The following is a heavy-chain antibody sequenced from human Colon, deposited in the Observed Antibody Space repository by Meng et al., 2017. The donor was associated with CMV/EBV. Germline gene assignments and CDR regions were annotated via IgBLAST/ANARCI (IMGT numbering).Heavy chain of an antibody. D-gene: IGHD3-22*01. CDR1: GYSFTTYG. CDR2: ISGSNDYT. V-gene: IGHV1-18*01. Sequence: ASVKVSCKASGYSFTTYGIAWVRQAPGQGLEWMGWISGSNDYTNYTQNLQGRVTLTRDTSINTSYMELSSLNSEDTAVYYCARSQAREVFDSSGPYYSRPIDNWGQGTLVTVSS. CDR3: ARSQAREVFDSSGPYYSRPIDN. J-gene: IGHJ4*02.